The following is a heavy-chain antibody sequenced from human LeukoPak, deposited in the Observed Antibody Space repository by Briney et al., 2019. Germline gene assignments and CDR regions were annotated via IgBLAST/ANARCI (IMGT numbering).Heavy chain of an antibody. Sequence: PGGSLRLSCAASGFTFSDYYITWIRQAPGKGLEWVSYISSSGTTIYYADSVRGRFTIFRDNAKNSLYLQMSSLRAEDTGVYYCARGWDDLAARGYYFDYWGQGALVSVSS. CDR2: ISSSGTTI. CDR1: GFTFSDYY. V-gene: IGHV3-11*04. J-gene: IGHJ4*02. CDR3: ARGWDDLAARGYYFDY. D-gene: IGHD6-6*01.